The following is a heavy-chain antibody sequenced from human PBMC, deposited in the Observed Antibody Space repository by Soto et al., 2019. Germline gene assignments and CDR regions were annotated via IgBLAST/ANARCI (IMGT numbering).Heavy chain of an antibody. CDR3: ARGARYSPTIFDY. D-gene: IGHD1-26*01. Sequence: PSETLSLTCTVSGGSISSGGYYWSWIRQHPGKGLEWIGYIYYSGSTYYNPSLKSRVTISVDTSKNQLSLKLSSVTAADTAVYYCARGARYSPTIFDYWGQGTLVTVSS. CDR2: IYYSGST. V-gene: IGHV4-31*03. CDR1: GGSISSGGYY. J-gene: IGHJ4*02.